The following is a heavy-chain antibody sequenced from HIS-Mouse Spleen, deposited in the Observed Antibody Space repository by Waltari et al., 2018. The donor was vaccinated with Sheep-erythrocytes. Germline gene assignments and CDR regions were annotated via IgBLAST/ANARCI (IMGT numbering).Heavy chain of an antibody. CDR3: ARDQMELGGFDY. CDR1: SSGGYY. J-gene: IGHJ4*02. D-gene: IGHD7-27*01. Sequence: SSGGYYWSWIRQHPGKGLEWIGYIYYSGSTYYTPSLKRRVTISVDTSKNQFSLKLSSVTAADTAVYYCARDQMELGGFDYWGQGTLVTVSS. CDR2: IYYSGST. V-gene: IGHV4-31*02.